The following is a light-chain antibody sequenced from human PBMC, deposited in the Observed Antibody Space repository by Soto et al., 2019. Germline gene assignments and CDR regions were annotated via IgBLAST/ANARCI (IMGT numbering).Light chain of an antibody. J-gene: IGKJ1*01. CDR3: QQYYSTPPVT. V-gene: IGKV4-1*01. CDR1: QSVLYSSNNKNY. CDR2: WAS. Sequence: DIVMTQSPDSLAVSLGERATINCKSSQSVLYSSNNKNYLAWYQQKPGQPPKLLIYWASTRESGVPDRFSGSGSGTDFTLTISSLQAEDVAVYYCQQYYSTPPVTFGQGTKVAIK.